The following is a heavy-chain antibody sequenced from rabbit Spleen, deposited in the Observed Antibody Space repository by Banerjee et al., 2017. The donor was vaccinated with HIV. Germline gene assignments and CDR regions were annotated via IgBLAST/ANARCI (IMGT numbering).Heavy chain of an antibody. CDR2: IYADSSGWI. CDR1: GFDFSSYYM. Sequence: QEQLKESGGGLVQPGGSLKLSCKASGFDFSSYYMSWVRQAPGKGLEWIACIYADSSGWIHYASWAKGRFTISKASSTAVTLQMTRLTAADTATYFCARDSSSSFSSYGMDLWGQGTLVTVS. CDR3: ARDSSSSFSSYGMDL. D-gene: IGHD1-1*01. V-gene: IGHV1S45*01. J-gene: IGHJ3*01.